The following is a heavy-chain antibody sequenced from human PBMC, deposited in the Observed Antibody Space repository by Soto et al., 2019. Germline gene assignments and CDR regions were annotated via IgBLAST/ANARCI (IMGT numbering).Heavy chain of an antibody. Sequence: ASVKVSCKASGGTFSSYAISWVRQAPGQGLEWMGGIIPIFGTANYAQKFQGRVTITADESTSTAYMELSSLRSEDTAVYYCARGRRPSGSYPYYYYYYGMDVWGQGTTVTVSS. CDR2: IIPIFGTA. V-gene: IGHV1-69*13. CDR3: ARGRRPSGSYPYYYYYYGMDV. D-gene: IGHD3-10*01. CDR1: GGTFSSYA. J-gene: IGHJ6*02.